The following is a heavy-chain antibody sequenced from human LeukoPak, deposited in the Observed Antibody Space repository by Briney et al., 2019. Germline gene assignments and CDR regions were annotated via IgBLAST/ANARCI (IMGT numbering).Heavy chain of an antibody. CDR1: GFTFSSYA. V-gene: IGHV3-64D*09. J-gene: IGHJ4*02. CDR2: ISSNGGST. Sequence: GGSLRLSCSASGFTFSSYAMHRVRQAPGKGLEYVSAISSNGGSTYYADSVKGRFTISRDNSKNTLYLQMSSLRAEDTAVYYCVRYSGYEPYDYWGQGTLVTVSS. D-gene: IGHD5-12*01. CDR3: VRYSGYEPYDY.